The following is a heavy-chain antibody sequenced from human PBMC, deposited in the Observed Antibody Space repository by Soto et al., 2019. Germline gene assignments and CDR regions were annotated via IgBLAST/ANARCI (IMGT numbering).Heavy chain of an antibody. J-gene: IGHJ6*03. V-gene: IGHV3-7*01. CDR2: IKEDGTEK. Sequence: QTGGSLRLSCAASGFTFTTYWMSWVRQAPGKGLEWVANIKEDGTEKYYVDSVKGRFTISRDNAKNSLYLQMNSLRVDDTAVYYCARDNPPLNLPGDYGAYYYYYYMDVWGKGTTVTVSS. D-gene: IGHD4-17*01. CDR1: GFTFTTYW. CDR3: ARDNPPLNLPGDYGAYYYYYYMDV.